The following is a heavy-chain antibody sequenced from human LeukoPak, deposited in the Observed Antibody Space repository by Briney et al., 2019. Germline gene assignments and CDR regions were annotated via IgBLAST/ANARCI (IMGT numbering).Heavy chain of an antibody. CDR1: GDSISSGSYL. Sequence: SETLSLTCTVSGDSISSGSYLWSWIRQPAGKGLEWIGRTYIGGDTNYNPSLKSRVTISLDTSKNQISLRLSSVTAADTAVYYCARDPRGVKAIFGAFDIWGQGTTVTVSS. J-gene: IGHJ3*02. CDR2: TYIGGDT. D-gene: IGHD3-3*01. V-gene: IGHV4-61*02. CDR3: ARDPRGVKAIFGAFDI.